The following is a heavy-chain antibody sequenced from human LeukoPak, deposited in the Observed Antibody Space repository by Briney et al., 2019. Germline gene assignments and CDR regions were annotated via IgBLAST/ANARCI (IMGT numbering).Heavy chain of an antibody. J-gene: IGHJ4*02. CDR2: IYPGDSDT. Sequence: GESLKISCKGSGYSFTSYWIGWVRQMPGKGLEWMGIIYPGDSDTRYSPSFQGQVTISADKSISTAYLQWSSLKASDTAMYYCARLLVRGVIIRAFDIWGQGTLVTVSS. D-gene: IGHD3-10*01. CDR1: GYSFTSYW. CDR3: ARLLVRGVIIRAFDI. V-gene: IGHV5-51*01.